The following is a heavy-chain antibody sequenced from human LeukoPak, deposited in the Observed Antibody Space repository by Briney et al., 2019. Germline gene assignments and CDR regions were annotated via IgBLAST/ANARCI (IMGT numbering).Heavy chain of an antibody. Sequence: SVKVSCKASGGTFSNYVINWVRQAPGQGLEWMGGIIPIFATADYAQKFQGRVTITADESTSTAYMELSSLRSEDKAVSYCARLQGPVRGVHYYYMDVWGKGTSVTVSS. CDR2: IIPIFATA. V-gene: IGHV1-69*13. CDR1: GGTFSNYV. CDR3: ARLQGPVRGVHYYYMDV. D-gene: IGHD3-10*01. J-gene: IGHJ6*03.